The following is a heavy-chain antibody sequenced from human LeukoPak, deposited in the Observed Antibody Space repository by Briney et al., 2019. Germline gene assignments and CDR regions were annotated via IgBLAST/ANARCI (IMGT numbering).Heavy chain of an antibody. J-gene: IGHJ6*02. Sequence: GGSLRLSCAASGFTFISYRMNWVGQPPGRGLEGVSSISSSSSYIYYADSVKGRFTISRDNSKNTLYLQMNSLRAEDTAVYYCARDSQWYYGMDVWGQGTTVTVSS. CDR3: ARDSQWYYGMDV. CDR1: GFTFISYR. V-gene: IGHV3-21*01. CDR2: ISSSSSYI. D-gene: IGHD6-19*01.